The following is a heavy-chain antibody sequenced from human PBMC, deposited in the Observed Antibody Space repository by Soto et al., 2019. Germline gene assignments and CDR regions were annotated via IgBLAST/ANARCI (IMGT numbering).Heavy chain of an antibody. V-gene: IGHV5-10-1*01. Sequence: EVQLVQSGAEVKKPGESLRISCKGSGYSFTSYWISWVRQMPGKGLEWMGRIDPSDSYTNYSPSFQGHVSISADKSISTAYLQWSSLKASDTAMYYCARRHSSSSAFDPWGQGTLVTVAS. J-gene: IGHJ5*02. CDR1: GYSFTSYW. CDR3: ARRHSSSSAFDP. D-gene: IGHD6-13*01. CDR2: IDPSDSYT.